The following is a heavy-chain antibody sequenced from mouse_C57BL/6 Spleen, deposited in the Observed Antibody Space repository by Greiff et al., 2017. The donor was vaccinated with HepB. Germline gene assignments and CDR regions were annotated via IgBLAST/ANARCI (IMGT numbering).Heavy chain of an antibody. CDR1: GYSITNGNHW. D-gene: IGHD1-1*01. V-gene: IGHV3-4*01. CDR3: ARGDNYYGSSYGYFDV. CDR2: ISSSGST. J-gene: IGHJ1*03. Sequence: DVKLQESGPALVKPSQTVSLTCTVTGYSITNGNHWWNWIRQVSGSKLEWIGYISSSGSTDSNPSLKSRTSITRDTSKNQLFLQLNSVTTEAIATYYCARGDNYYGSSYGYFDVWGTGTTVTVSS.